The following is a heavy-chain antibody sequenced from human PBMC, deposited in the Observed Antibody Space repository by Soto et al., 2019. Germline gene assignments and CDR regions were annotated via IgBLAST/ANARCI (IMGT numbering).Heavy chain of an antibody. J-gene: IGHJ6*02. CDR1: GGSISSGGYY. Sequence: QVQLQESGPGLVKPSQTLSLTCTVSGGSISSGGYYWSWIRQHPGKGLEWIGYIYYSGSTYYNPSLKSRVTISVDTSKNQFSLKLSSVTAADTAVYYCATVPDDSNYYYYGMDVWGQGTTVTVSS. V-gene: IGHV4-31*03. CDR2: IYYSGST. D-gene: IGHD2-2*01. CDR3: ATVPDDSNYYYYGMDV.